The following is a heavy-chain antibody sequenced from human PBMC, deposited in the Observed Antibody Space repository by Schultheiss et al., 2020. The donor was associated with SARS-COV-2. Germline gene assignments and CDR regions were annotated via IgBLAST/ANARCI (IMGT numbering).Heavy chain of an antibody. Sequence: ASVKVSCKASGYTFTSYDINWVRQATGQGLEWMGWMNPNSGNTGYAQKFQGRVTMTRNTSISTAYMELSSLRSEDTAVYYCARDFMLGVAGTSGADYWGQGTLVTVSS. CDR2: MNPNSGNT. D-gene: IGHD6-19*01. J-gene: IGHJ4*02. V-gene: IGHV1-8*01. CDR3: ARDFMLGVAGTSGADY. CDR1: GYTFTSYD.